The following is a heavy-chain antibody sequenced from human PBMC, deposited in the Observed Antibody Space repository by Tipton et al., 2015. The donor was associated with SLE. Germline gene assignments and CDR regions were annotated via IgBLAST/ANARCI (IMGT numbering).Heavy chain of an antibody. Sequence: TLSLTCTVSGGSISSHYWSWIRQPPGKGLEWIGYIYYSGSTNYNPFLKSRVTISVDTSKNQFSLKLSSVTAADTAVYYCARRRTVKPFDYWGQGTLVTVSS. CDR2: IYYSGST. CDR3: ARRRTVKPFDY. V-gene: IGHV4-59*11. CDR1: GGSISSHY. J-gene: IGHJ4*02. D-gene: IGHD4-17*01.